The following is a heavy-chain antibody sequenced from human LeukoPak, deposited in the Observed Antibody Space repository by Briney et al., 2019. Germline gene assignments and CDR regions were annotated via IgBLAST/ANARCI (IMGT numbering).Heavy chain of an antibody. V-gene: IGHV4-59*01. D-gene: IGHD6-13*01. CDR2: IYYSGST. CDR1: GGSISSYY. CDR3: ASGRQQLAHYGMDV. Sequence: SETLSLTCTVSGGSISSYYWSWIRQPPGKGLEWIGYIYYSGSTNYNPSLKSRVTISVDTSKNQFSLKLSSVTAADTAVYYCASGRQQLAHYGMDVCGQGTTVTVSS. J-gene: IGHJ6*02.